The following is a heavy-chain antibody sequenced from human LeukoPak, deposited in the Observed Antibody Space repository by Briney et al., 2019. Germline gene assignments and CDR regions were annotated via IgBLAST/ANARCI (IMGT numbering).Heavy chain of an antibody. J-gene: IGHJ4*02. D-gene: IGHD6-13*01. V-gene: IGHV3-23*01. CDR1: GFTFSSYA. CDR2: ISGSGGST. CDR3: ASYNSRWSVGSLEY. Sequence: GGSLRLSCAASGFTFSSYAMSWVRQAPGKGLEWVSAISGSGGSTYYADSVQGRFTISRGNSKNTLYLQMNSLRAEDTAVYYCASYNSRWSVGSLEYWRQGTLVSVSS.